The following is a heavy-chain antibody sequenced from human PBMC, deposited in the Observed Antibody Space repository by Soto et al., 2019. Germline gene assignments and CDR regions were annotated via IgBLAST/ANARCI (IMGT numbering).Heavy chain of an antibody. CDR2: IKSDGSGT. Sequence: EVQLVESGGGLVQPGESLTLSCAASGFTFSSYWMHWVRQAPGKGLVWVSRIKSDGSGTYYADSVKGRLTISRDNAKNTLYMQMNCLRVEDTAVYFCARGDSGRYNRNGYLGRHWGQGTLVTVSS. CDR1: GFTFSSYW. J-gene: IGHJ4*02. V-gene: IGHV3-74*01. D-gene: IGHD3-22*01. CDR3: ARGDSGRYNRNGYLGRH.